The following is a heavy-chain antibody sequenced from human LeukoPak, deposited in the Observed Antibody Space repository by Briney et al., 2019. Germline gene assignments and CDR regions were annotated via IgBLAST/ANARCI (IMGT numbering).Heavy chain of an antibody. CDR1: GGSITSSSYY. V-gene: IGHV4-39*01. J-gene: IGHJ3*02. Sequence: TSETLSLTCSVSGGSITSSSYYWAWIRQPPEKGREWIGSIYYTGGTNYSPSLKSRVTISVDTSKNQFSLKLSSVTAADTAVYYCARAGRYYEVEGYGAFDIWGQGTMVTVSS. CDR2: IYYTGGT. CDR3: ARAGRYYEVEGYGAFDI. D-gene: IGHD3-22*01.